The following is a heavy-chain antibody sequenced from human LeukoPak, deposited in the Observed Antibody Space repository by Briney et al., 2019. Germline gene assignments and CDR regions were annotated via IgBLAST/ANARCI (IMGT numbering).Heavy chain of an antibody. V-gene: IGHV1-2*02. CDR3: ARGGIVVVPATSVFDP. D-gene: IGHD2-2*01. J-gene: IGHJ5*02. CDR1: GYTFTDHY. Sequence: ASVKVSCKASGYTFTDHYMHWVRQAPRQGLEWMGWINPNSGDTNYAQKFQGRVTMTRDTSISTAYMELRRLRSDDTAVYYCARGGIVVVPATSVFDPWGQGTLVTVSS. CDR2: INPNSGDT.